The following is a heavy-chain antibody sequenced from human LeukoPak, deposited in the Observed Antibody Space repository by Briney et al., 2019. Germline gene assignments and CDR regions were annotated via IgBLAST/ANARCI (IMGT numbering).Heavy chain of an antibody. J-gene: IGHJ5*02. Sequence: GGSLRLSCVASGFTFSNYWMHWVRQPPGKGLVWVSRINVDGRTTNYADSVKGRFTISRDNAKNTVYLEMNSLSVEDTATDYCIRDFRSADLWGQGTLVTVTS. CDR3: IRDFRSADL. CDR2: INVDGRTT. V-gene: IGHV3-74*01. CDR1: GFTFSNYW.